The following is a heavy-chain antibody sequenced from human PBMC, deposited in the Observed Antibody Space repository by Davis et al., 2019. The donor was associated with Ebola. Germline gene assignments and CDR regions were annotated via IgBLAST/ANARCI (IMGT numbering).Heavy chain of an antibody. CDR3: ARGWYYYGSGSYYNREYYFDY. J-gene: IGHJ4*02. CDR2: IKQDGSEK. CDR1: GFTFSSYW. D-gene: IGHD3-10*01. V-gene: IGHV3-7*01. Sequence: GESLKISCAASGFTFSSYWMSWVRQAPGKGLEWVANIKQDGSEKYYVDSVKGRFTISRDNAKNSLYLQMNSLRAEDTAVYYCARGWYYYGSGSYYNREYYFDYWGQGTLVTVSS.